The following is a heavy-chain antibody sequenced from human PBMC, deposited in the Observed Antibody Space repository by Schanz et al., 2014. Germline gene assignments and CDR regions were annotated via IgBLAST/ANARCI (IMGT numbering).Heavy chain of an antibody. D-gene: IGHD4-17*01. CDR2: IWNNGVTK. V-gene: IGHV3-33*01. Sequence: QAQLMESGGGVVQPGTSLILSCSVSGFSLNTYGIHWFRQPAGKGLEWVAVIWNNGVTKYYADSVRGRFTISRDRFQNTLYLRMSSLRAEDTAVYYCTRARFIDGEVDYWGQGTLVTVSS. CDR3: TRARFIDGEVDY. CDR1: GFSLNTYG. J-gene: IGHJ4*02.